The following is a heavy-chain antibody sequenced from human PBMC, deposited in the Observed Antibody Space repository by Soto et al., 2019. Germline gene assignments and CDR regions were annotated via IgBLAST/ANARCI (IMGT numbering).Heavy chain of an antibody. J-gene: IGHJ4*02. CDR2: VSASGLNT. Sequence: EVQLLESGGKLVQPGGSLRLSCAASGFTFSNYSMAWVRQAPGKGLEWVSGVSASGLNTDYADPVKGRFYISRDNSKNTVSLNTNSLRAEDTALYYCAKERPRRTSGYFFDCWGQGTLVTVSS. CDR1: GFTFSNYS. V-gene: IGHV3-23*01. CDR3: AKERPRRTSGYFFDC. D-gene: IGHD7-27*01.